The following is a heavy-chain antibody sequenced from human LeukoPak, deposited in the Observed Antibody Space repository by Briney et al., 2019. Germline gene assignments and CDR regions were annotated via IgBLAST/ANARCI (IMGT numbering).Heavy chain of an antibody. CDR2: IKQDGSAQ. CDR3: ARDRVAAAGTNWFDP. V-gene: IGHV3-7*03. Sequence: GGSLRLSCAGSGFIFSDYWMSWIRQAPGRGLEWVANIKQDGSAQNYVHSVKGRFTISRDNAKNSLYLQMNSLRAEDTAVYYCARDRVAAAGTNWFDPWGQGTLVTVSS. CDR1: GFIFSDYW. J-gene: IGHJ5*02. D-gene: IGHD6-13*01.